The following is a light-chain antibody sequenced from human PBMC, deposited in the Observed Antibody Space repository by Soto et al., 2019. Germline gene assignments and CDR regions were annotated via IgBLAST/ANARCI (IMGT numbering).Light chain of an antibody. V-gene: IGKV1-39*01. J-gene: IGKJ2*01. CDR3: QHSYRSPYT. CDR1: QSINIY. Sequence: IQMTQSPSSLSASVGDSVTVTCRASQSINIYLNWYQQKPGKAPTLLIYGASILQSGVPSRFTGGGSRTDFTLTISSLQPEDFATYYCQHSYRSPYTFGQGTKVEIK. CDR2: GAS.